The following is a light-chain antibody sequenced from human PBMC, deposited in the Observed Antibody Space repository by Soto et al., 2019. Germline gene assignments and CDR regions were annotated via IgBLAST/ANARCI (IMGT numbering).Light chain of an antibody. CDR1: SSNIGSNT. J-gene: IGLJ2*01. Sequence: QSVLTQPPSASGTPGRRVTISCSGSSSNIGSNTVTWYQQLPGTAPKLLIYSNNQRPSGVPDRFSGSKSGTSASLAISGLQSEDEADYYCAEWDDSLNGVVFGGGTKLTVL. V-gene: IGLV1-44*01. CDR2: SNN. CDR3: AEWDDSLNGVV.